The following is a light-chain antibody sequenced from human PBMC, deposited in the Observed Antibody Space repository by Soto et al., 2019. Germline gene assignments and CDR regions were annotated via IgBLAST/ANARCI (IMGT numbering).Light chain of an antibody. CDR2: KVS. Sequence: QSALTQPASVSGSPGQSITIPCTGSSNDIGGYNYVSWYQQHPGRAPKLVIYKVSDRPSGVSTRFSASKSGNTASLTISGLQAEDEADYYCSSYTSSSTSVVFGGGTKLTVL. V-gene: IGLV2-14*01. J-gene: IGLJ2*01. CDR3: SSYTSSSTSVV. CDR1: SNDIGGYNY.